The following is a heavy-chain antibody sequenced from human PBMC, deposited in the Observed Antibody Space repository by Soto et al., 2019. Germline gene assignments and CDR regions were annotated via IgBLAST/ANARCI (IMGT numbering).Heavy chain of an antibody. CDR3: ARDLAGVDDS. D-gene: IGHD7-27*01. CDR1: GFTFSTYW. V-gene: IGHV3-74*01. J-gene: IGHJ4*02. Sequence: EVQLVESGGGLVQPGGSLRLSCAASGFTFSTYWMHWVRQVPGKVLVWVSRVNPDGTTTNYAASVKGRFTISRDNAKNTLHLQMNSLRVDDTAVYFCARDLAGVDDSWGQGTLVTVSS. CDR2: VNPDGTTT.